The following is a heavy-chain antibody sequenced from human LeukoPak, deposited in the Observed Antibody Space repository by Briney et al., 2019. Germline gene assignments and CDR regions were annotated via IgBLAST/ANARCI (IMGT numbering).Heavy chain of an antibody. J-gene: IGHJ4*02. D-gene: IGHD3-22*01. V-gene: IGHV4-34*01. Sequence: SETLSLTCAVYGGSFNGYYWSWIRQPPGKGLEWIGEINHSGSTNYNPSLKSRVTISVDTSKNQFSLKLSSVTAADTAVYYCAIITDYYDSSGYYPYYFDYWGQGTLVTVSS. CDR1: GGSFNGYY. CDR2: INHSGST. CDR3: AIITDYYDSSGYYPYYFDY.